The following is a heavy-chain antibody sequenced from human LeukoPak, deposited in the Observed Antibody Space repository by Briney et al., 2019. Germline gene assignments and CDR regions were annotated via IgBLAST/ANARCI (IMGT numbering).Heavy chain of an antibody. CDR3: AKDAYSSGWYYFDS. CDR1: RFTFDDYG. D-gene: IGHD6-19*01. CDR2: ISGDGSST. J-gene: IGHJ4*02. Sequence: PGGSLRLSCAASRFTFDDYGMHWVRQVPGKGLEWVSLISGDGSSTYYADSVKGRFTISRDNSKNSLYLQMNSLRTEDTALYYRAKDAYSSGWYYFDSWGQGTLVTVSS. V-gene: IGHV3-43*02.